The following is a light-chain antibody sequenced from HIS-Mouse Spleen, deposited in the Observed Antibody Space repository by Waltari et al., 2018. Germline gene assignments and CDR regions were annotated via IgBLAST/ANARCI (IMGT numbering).Light chain of an antibody. CDR3: YSTDSSGNWV. CDR2: EDS. Sequence: SYELTQPPSVSVSPGQTARITCSGDALPKNYAYWYQQKSGQAPVMVIYEDSKRPSGIPERFSGSRSGTMATLTISGAQVEDEADYYCYSTDSSGNWVFGGGTKLTVL. J-gene: IGLJ3*02. CDR1: ALPKNY. V-gene: IGLV3-10*01.